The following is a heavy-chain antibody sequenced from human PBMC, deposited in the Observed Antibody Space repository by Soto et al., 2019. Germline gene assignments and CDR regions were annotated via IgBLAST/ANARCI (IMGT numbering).Heavy chain of an antibody. V-gene: IGHV4-59*01. J-gene: IGHJ4*02. CDR3: ARGGGPFMTSVTNPFDY. CDR2: IYYSGST. CDR1: GGSISSYY. Sequence: PSETLSLTCTVSGGSISSYYWSWIRQPPGKGLEWIGYIYYSGSTNYNPSLKGRVTISIHSSKNTLYLQMDSLRTEDTAVYYCARGGGPFMTSVTNPFDYWGQGTLVTVSS. D-gene: IGHD4-17*01.